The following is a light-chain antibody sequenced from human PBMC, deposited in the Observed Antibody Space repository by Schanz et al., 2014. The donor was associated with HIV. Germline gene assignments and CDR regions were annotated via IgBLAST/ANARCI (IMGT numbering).Light chain of an antibody. CDR2: NDN. V-gene: IGLV1-44*01. Sequence: QSVLTQPPSASGPPGQRVSISCSGISSKLGQNLISWYQHLPGTAPKLLIYNDNRRPSGVPDRFSASKSATSASLAISGLQSDDEADYYCATWDVSLNGPVFGGGTKLTVL. J-gene: IGLJ2*01. CDR1: SSKLGQNL. CDR3: ATWDVSLNGPV.